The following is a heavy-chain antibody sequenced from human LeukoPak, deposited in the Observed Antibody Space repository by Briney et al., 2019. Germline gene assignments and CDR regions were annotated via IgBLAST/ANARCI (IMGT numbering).Heavy chain of an antibody. Sequence: SETLSLTCAVYGGSFSGYYWSWIRQPPGKGLEWIGEINHSGSTNYNPSLKSRVTISVDTSKNQFSLKLSSVTAADTAVYYCARVGVGAAYYFDYWGQGTLVTVSS. CDR3: ARVGVGAAYYFDY. CDR1: GGSFSGYY. J-gene: IGHJ4*02. CDR2: INHSGST. V-gene: IGHV4-34*01. D-gene: IGHD1-26*01.